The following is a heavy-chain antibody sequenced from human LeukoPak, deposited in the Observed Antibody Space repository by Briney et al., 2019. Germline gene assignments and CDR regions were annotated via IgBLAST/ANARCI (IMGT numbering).Heavy chain of an antibody. CDR1: GFTFDDYT. D-gene: IGHD2-21*01. CDR2: ISWDGGST. V-gene: IGHV3-43*01. Sequence: GGSLRLSCAASGFTFDDYTMHWVRQAPGKGLEWVSLISWDGGSTYYADSVKGRFTISRDNSKNSLYLQMNSLRAEDTAIYYCAREGSSLGGDWRDWYFDLWGRGTLVTVSS. CDR3: AREGSSLGGDWRDWYFDL. J-gene: IGHJ2*01.